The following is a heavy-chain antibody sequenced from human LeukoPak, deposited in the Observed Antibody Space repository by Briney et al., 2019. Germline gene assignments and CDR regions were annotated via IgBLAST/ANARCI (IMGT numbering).Heavy chain of an antibody. CDR3: ARDDWYYDILTGSYYYYGMDV. J-gene: IGHJ6*02. CDR1: GGSFSGDY. Sequence: PSETLSLTCAVSGGSFSGDYWSWIRQPPGKGLEWIGEINHSGSTNYNPSLKSRVTISVDTSKNQFSLMLSSVTAADTAVYYCARDDWYYDILTGSYYYYGMDVWGQGTTVTVSS. V-gene: IGHV4-34*01. D-gene: IGHD3-9*01. CDR2: INHSGST.